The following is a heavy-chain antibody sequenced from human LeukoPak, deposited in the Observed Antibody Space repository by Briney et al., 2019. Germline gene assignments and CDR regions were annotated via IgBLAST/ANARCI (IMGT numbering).Heavy chain of an antibody. V-gene: IGHV3-23*01. Sequence: GGSLRLSCAASGFTFSSYAMSWVRQAPGKGLEWVSAISGSGGSTYYADSVKGRFTISRDNPKNTLYLQMNSLRVEGTAVYYCARDALTDYSRAFDIWGQGTMVTVPS. D-gene: IGHD3-16*01. CDR1: GFTFSSYA. CDR3: ARDALTDYSRAFDI. J-gene: IGHJ3*02. CDR2: ISGSGGST.